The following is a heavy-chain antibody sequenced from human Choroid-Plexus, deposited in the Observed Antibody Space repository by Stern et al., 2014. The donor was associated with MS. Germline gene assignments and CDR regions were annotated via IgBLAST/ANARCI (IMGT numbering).Heavy chain of an antibody. J-gene: IGHJ5*02. V-gene: IGHV3-30*18. CDR2: VSYDGSNK. D-gene: IGHD2/OR15-2a*01. Sequence: QVQLVESGGGVVQPGRPLRLSCVASGFTLGSCAMHWVRQAPGTGLERVAGVSYDGSNKYYADSVKGRFTISRDNSQNTLYMQMSSLRPEDTAVYYCAKDRQYLTYFFDHWGQGSLVTVSS. CDR3: AKDRQYLTYFFDH. CDR1: GFTLGSCA.